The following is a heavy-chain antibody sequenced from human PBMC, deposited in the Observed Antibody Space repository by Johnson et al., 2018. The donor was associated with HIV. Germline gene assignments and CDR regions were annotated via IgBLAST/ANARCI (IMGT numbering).Heavy chain of an antibody. Sequence: VQLVESGGGLVQPGGSLRLSCAASGFTVSSNYMSWVRQAPGKGLEWVSVIYSGGSTYYADSMKGRFTISRDNAKNSLYLHMNSLRAGDTAIYYCARGGSSGWSGFLAFDIWGQGTMVTVSS. CDR3: ARGGSSGWSGFLAFDI. D-gene: IGHD6-19*01. CDR1: GFTVSSNY. J-gene: IGHJ3*02. V-gene: IGHV3-66*01. CDR2: IYSGGST.